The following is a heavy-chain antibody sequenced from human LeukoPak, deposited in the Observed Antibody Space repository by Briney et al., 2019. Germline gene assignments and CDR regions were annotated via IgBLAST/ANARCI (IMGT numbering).Heavy chain of an antibody. D-gene: IGHD5/OR15-5a*01. V-gene: IGHV3-30*04. CDR3: ARDSSLGSPNNYYYYYMDV. CDR1: GFTFSSYA. J-gene: IGHJ6*03. Sequence: SGGSLRLSCAASGFTFSSYAMHWVRQAPGKGLEWVAVISYDGSNKYYADSVKGRFTISRDNSKNTLYLQMNSLRAEDTAVYYCARDSSLGSPNNYYYYYMDVWGNGTTVTVSS. CDR2: ISYDGSNK.